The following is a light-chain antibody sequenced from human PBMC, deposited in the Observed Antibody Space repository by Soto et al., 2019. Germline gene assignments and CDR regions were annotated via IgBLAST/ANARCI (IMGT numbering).Light chain of an antibody. J-gene: IGLJ1*01. V-gene: IGLV2-11*01. Sequence: QSALTQPRSVSGSPGQSVTISCTGTSSDVGGYKYVSWYQQHPGKAPKLMIYDVSERPSGVPDRFSGSKSGNTASLTISGLQAEDEADYYCCSYAGSFTVYVFGIGTKGTVL. CDR1: SSDVGGYKY. CDR3: CSYAGSFTVYV. CDR2: DVS.